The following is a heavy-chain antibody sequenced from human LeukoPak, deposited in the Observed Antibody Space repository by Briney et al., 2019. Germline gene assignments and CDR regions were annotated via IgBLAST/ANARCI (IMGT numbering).Heavy chain of an antibody. CDR3: AKDPHYYGSGSYYKAVDY. J-gene: IGHJ4*02. CDR1: EFSVGSNY. CDR2: IHYDGSKK. V-gene: IGHV3-30*02. D-gene: IGHD3-10*01. Sequence: GGSLRLSCAASEFSVGSNYMTWVRQAPGKGLDWVAFIHYDGSKKYYADSVKGRFTISRDNSKNTLYLQMNSLRAEDPAVYYCAKDPHYYGSGSYYKAVDYWGQGTLVTVSS.